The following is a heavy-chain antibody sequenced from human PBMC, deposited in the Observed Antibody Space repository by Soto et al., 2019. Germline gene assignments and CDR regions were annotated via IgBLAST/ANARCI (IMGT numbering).Heavy chain of an antibody. D-gene: IGHD7-27*01. V-gene: IGHV4-39*01. Sequence: SETLSLTCTVSGGSISSSSYYWGWIRQPPGKGLEWIGSIYYSGSTYYNPSLKSRVTISEDTSKNPFSLKLISVTAADTAVYYCARHSSNGSGEAHAFDIWGQGTMVTVSS. CDR3: ARHSSNGSGEAHAFDI. CDR2: IYYSGST. J-gene: IGHJ3*02. CDR1: GGSISSSSYY.